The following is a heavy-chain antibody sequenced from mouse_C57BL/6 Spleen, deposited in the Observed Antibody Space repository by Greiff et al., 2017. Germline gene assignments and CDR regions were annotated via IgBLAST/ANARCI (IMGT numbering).Heavy chain of an antibody. CDR3: ARCYCSSYYYAMDY. CDR2: IYPGSGST. J-gene: IGHJ4*01. V-gene: IGHV1-55*01. Sequence: QVQLKQPGAELVKPGASVKMSCKASGYTFTSYWITWVKQRPGQGLEWIGDIYPGSGSTNYNEKFKSKATLTVDTSSSPAYMQLSSLTSEDSAVYYGARCYCSSYYYAMDYWGQGTSVTVSS. D-gene: IGHD2-12*01. CDR1: GYTFTSYW.